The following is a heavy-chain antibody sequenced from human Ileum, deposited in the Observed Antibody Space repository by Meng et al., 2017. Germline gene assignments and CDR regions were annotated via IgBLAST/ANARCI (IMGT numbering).Heavy chain of an antibody. CDR3: ARDRTLVVSGRPRYYGLDV. V-gene: IGHV3-49*04. CDR1: GFTFGDYS. CDR2: IRSKIYGGTI. D-gene: IGHD2-21*01. Sequence: GGSLRLSCTASGFTFGDYSMTWVRQAPGKELEWLSLIRSKIYGGTIEYAASVKDRFTISRDDSKSIAYLQLNGLKTEDTAVYFCARDRTLVVSGRPRYYGLDVWGQGTTVTVSS. J-gene: IGHJ6*02.